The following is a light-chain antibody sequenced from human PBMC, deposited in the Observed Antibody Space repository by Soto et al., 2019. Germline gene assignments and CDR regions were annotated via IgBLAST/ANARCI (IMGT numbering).Light chain of an antibody. CDR2: GAS. Sequence: EIVMTQSPATLSVSPGERATLSCRASQSVGTNLAWYQQKPGQAPRLLIYGASTRASGIPARFSGSGSGTEFTLTISRLQSEDFAVYHCQQYNNWYIFGLGTKLEIK. V-gene: IGKV3D-15*01. CDR3: QQYNNWYI. CDR1: QSVGTN. J-gene: IGKJ2*01.